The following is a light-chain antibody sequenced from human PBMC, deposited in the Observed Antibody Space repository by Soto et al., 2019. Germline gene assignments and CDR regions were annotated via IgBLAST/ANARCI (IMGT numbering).Light chain of an antibody. V-gene: IGKV3-11*01. CDR1: QRLFSY. Sequence: EIVLTQSPATLSLSPGERATLSCMASQRLFSYLALFQQKPGQAPRLLIYDASNRATGIPARFSGSGSGTDFTLTISSLEPEDFAIYYCQQRRNLPWTFGPGTKVDIK. CDR2: DAS. J-gene: IGKJ3*01. CDR3: QQRRNLPWT.